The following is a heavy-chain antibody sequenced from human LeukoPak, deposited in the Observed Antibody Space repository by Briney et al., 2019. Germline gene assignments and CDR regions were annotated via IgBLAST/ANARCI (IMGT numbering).Heavy chain of an antibody. J-gene: IGHJ6*04. CDR2: ISSSGSTI. V-gene: IGHV3-48*04. CDR3: AKASSGIAVAGLDV. CDR1: GFTFSSYS. D-gene: IGHD6-19*01. Sequence: GGSLRLFCAASGFTFSSYSMNWVRQAPGKGLEWVSYISSSGSTIYYADSVKGRFTISRDNSKNSLYLQMNSLRAEDTALYYCAKASSGIAVAGLDVWGKGTTVTVSS.